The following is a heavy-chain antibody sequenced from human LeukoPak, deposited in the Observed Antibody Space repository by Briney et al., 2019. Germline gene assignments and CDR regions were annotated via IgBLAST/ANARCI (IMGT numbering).Heavy chain of an antibody. CDR3: AELGITMIGGV. CDR1: GFTFSSYW. CDR2: INSDGSST. V-gene: IGHV3-74*01. D-gene: IGHD3-10*02. Sequence: GGSLRLSCAASGFTFSSYWIHWVRQAPGKGLVWVSRINSDGSSTSYADSVKGRFTISRDNAKNSLYLQMNSLRAEDTAVYYCAELGITMIGGVWGKGTTVTISS. J-gene: IGHJ6*04.